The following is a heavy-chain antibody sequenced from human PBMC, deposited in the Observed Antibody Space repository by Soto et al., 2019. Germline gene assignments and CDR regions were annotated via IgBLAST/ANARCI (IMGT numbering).Heavy chain of an antibody. CDR3: ARGWTEVATAY. V-gene: IGHV4-38-2*01. CDR1: GSSISNGIY. J-gene: IGHJ4*02. CDR2: IHHGGSP. Sequence: SETKSLTYAVAGSSISNGIYWGWIRQCAGKGMEWIGSIHHGGSPMFNPSLEGRVAISIDTSKNQLSLTLSCVTAADTAVFYGARGWTEVATAYWGQGTLVTVSS. D-gene: IGHD2-21*02.